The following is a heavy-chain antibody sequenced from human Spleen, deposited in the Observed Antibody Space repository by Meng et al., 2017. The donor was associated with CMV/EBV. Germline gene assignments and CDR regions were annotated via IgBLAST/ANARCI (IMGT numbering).Heavy chain of an antibody. CDR2: ISSSSSYI. D-gene: IGHD1-26*01. CDR1: GFTFSNYW. J-gene: IGHJ5*02. V-gene: IGHV3-21*01. Sequence: GESLKISCVASGFTFSNYWMHWVRQAPGKGLEWVSSISSSSSYIYYADSVKGRFTISRDNAKNSLYLQMNSLRAEDTAVYYCARGGSGSSNWFDPWGQGTLVTVSS. CDR3: ARGGSGSSNWFDP.